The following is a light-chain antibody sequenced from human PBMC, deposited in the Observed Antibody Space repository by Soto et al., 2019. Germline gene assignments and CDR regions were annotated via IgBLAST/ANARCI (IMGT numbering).Light chain of an antibody. J-gene: IGLJ2*01. CDR1: GSDVGAYNY. V-gene: IGLV2-14*01. CDR2: HVS. Sequence: QSVLTQPASVSGSPGQSITISCTGTGSDVGAYNYVSWYLQHPGKAHKLRIYHVSNRASGVSNRFSGSKSGDTASLTLSRLQAEGDADYSCNSYTPRSPVVFGVGTK. CDR3: NSYTPRSPVV.